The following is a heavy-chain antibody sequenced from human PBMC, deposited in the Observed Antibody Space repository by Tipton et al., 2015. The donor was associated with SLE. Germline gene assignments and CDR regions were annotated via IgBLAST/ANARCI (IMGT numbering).Heavy chain of an antibody. Sequence: SLRLSCAASGFTFSNFAMTWVRQPPGKGLEWVSLIYSGDGSAYYADSVKGRFTISRDDPSNTLYLQMSGLKVDDTAVYYCAKGGSGGTIFDSWGQGTLVSVSS. CDR3: AKGGSGGTIFDS. V-gene: IGHV3-23*03. CDR1: GFTFSNFA. D-gene: IGHD1-7*01. CDR2: IYSGDGSA. J-gene: IGHJ4*02.